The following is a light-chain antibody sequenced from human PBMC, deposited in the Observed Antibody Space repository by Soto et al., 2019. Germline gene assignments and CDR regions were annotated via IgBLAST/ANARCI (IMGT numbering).Light chain of an antibody. V-gene: IGKV3-20*01. CDR1: QSISANY. CDR3: QQYGSSLFT. CDR2: GAS. Sequence: EIVLTQSPGTLSLSPGERATLSCRAGQSISANYLAWYQQLPGQAPRLLIYGASSRATGIPDRFSGSGSGTDFTLTISRLEPEDFAVYYCQQYGSSLFTFGPGTKVDMK. J-gene: IGKJ3*01.